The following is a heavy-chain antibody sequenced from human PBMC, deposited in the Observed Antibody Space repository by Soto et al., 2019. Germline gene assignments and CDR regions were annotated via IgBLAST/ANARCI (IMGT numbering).Heavy chain of an antibody. D-gene: IGHD6-13*01. CDR1: GGSFSGYY. CDR2: INHSGST. CDR3: ARGGQQLVYDY. V-gene: IGHV4-34*01. J-gene: IGHJ4*02. Sequence: SETLSLTCAVYGGSFSGYYWSWIRQPPGKGLEWIGEINHSGSTNYNPSLKSRVTISVDTSKNQSSLKLSSVTAADTAVYYCARGGQQLVYDYWGQGTLVTVS.